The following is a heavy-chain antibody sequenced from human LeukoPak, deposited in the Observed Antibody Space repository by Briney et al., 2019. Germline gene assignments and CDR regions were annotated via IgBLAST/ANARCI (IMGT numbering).Heavy chain of an antibody. CDR1: GGSISSYY. D-gene: IGHD3-9*01. CDR2: IYYSGST. Sequence: SETLSLTCTVSGGSISSYYWSWIRQPPGKGLEWIGYIYYSGSTNYNPSLKSRVTISVDTSKNQFSLKLSSVTAADTAVYYCARCYYDILTGYYFHYYYYMDVWGKGTTVTVSS. CDR3: ARCYYDILTGYYFHYYYYMDV. V-gene: IGHV4-59*12. J-gene: IGHJ6*03.